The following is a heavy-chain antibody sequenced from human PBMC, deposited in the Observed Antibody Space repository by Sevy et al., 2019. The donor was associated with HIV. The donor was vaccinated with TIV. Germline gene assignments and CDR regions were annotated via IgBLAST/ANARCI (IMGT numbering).Heavy chain of an antibody. CDR1: GFTFSDYH. V-gene: IGHV3-11*01. CDR3: ARGKRELDDAFDI. D-gene: IGHD1-26*01. Sequence: GGSLRLSCAASGFTFSDYHMSWIRQAPGKGLEWVSYISSSGSTIYYADSVKGRFTISRDNAKNSLFLQMNSLRAEDTAVYYCARGKRELDDAFDIWGQGTMVTVSS. J-gene: IGHJ3*02. CDR2: ISSSGSTI.